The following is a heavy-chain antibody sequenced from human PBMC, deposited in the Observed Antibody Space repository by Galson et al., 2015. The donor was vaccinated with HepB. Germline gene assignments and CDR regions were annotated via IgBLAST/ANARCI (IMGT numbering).Heavy chain of an antibody. CDR1: GGTLSSYT. D-gene: IGHD2-15*01. Sequence: SVKVSCKASGGTLSSYTISWVRQAPGQGLEWMGRIIPILGIANYAQKFQGRVTITADKSTSTAYMELSSLRSEDTAVYYCARGPRVVAATPGSNYYYGMDVWGQGTTVTVSS. CDR3: ARGPRVVAATPGSNYYYGMDV. CDR2: IIPILGIA. J-gene: IGHJ6*02. V-gene: IGHV1-69*02.